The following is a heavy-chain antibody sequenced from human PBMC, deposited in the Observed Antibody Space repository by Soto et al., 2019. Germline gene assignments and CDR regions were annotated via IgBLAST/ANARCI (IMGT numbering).Heavy chain of an antibody. CDR2: ISYDGSNK. J-gene: IGHJ6*02. CDR3: ARDGVAVAGTMGYYGMDV. V-gene: IGHV3-30-3*01. CDR1: GFTFSSYA. Sequence: QVQLVESGGGVVQPVRSLRLSCAASGFTFSSYAMHWVRQAPGKGLEWVAVISYDGSNKYYADSVKGRFTISRDNSKNTLYLQMNSLRAEYTAVYYCARDGVAVAGTMGYYGMDVWGQGTTVTVSS. D-gene: IGHD6-19*01.